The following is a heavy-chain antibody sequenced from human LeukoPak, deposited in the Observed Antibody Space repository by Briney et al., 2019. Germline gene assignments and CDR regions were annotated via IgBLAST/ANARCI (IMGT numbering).Heavy chain of an antibody. CDR3: AGLPCIRGNGFDP. Sequence: GRSLRLSCAVSGFPVEDYSMHWVPQPPGKALEWVSGISWNSGSIGYADSVKGRFTISRDNAKNSLYLQMNSLRAEDTALYYCAGLPCIRGNGFDPWGQGTLVTVSS. V-gene: IGHV3-9*01. CDR2: ISWNSGSI. D-gene: IGHD1-14*01. CDR1: GFPVEDYS. J-gene: IGHJ5*02.